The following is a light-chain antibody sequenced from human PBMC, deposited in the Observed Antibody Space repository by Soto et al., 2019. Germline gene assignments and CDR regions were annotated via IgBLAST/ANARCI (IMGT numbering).Light chain of an antibody. J-gene: IGLJ1*01. Sequence: QSVLTQPPSVSGSPGQSVAISCTGASSDVGSYNRVSWYQQPPGTATKLMIYDVSNRPSGVPDRFSGSKSGNTASLTISGLQADDEADYYCSSYTSSSTDVFGTGTKVTVL. CDR3: SSYTSSSTDV. CDR2: DVS. V-gene: IGLV2-18*02. CDR1: SSDVGSYNR.